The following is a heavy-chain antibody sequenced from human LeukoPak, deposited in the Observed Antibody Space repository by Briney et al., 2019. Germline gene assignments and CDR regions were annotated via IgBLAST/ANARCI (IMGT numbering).Heavy chain of an antibody. CDR1: GYTLTELS. J-gene: IGHJ4*02. CDR2: FDPEDGET. D-gene: IGHD3-10*01. V-gene: IGHV1-24*01. CDR3: ARSTLRGVIIALFDY. Sequence: ASVKVSCKVSGYTLTELSMHWVRQAPGKGLEWMGGFDPEDGETIYAQKFQGRVTMTEDTSTDTAYMELSRLRSDDTAVYYCARSTLRGVIIALFDYWGQGTLVTVSS.